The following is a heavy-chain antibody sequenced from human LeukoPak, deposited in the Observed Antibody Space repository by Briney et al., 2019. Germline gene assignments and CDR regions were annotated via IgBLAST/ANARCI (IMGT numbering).Heavy chain of an antibody. CDR3: NKGGGVGGNSAFDM. Sequence: GGSLRLSCAASGFTFSDYYMSWIRQAPGKGLEWVSYISSSGSTIYYADSVKGRFTISRDNAKNSLYLQMNSLKTEDTAVTYCNKGGGVGGNSAFDMWGQGTMVTVSS. D-gene: IGHD3-16*01. J-gene: IGHJ3*02. V-gene: IGHV3-11*01. CDR2: ISSSGSTI. CDR1: GFTFSDYY.